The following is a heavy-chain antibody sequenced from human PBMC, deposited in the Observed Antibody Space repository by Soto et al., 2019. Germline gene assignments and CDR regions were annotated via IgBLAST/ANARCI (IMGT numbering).Heavy chain of an antibody. V-gene: IGHV1-45*02. J-gene: IGHJ5*02. D-gene: IGHD1-26*01. CDR3: ASGGAGSGPFTWELPHH. CDR2: ITPFSGDV. CDR1: GNTFTYRY. Sequence: QMQLVQSGAEVKKTGSSVTVSCKALGNTFTYRYLHWVRQAPGQALEWMGWITPFSGDVHYAQKFQERVTITRDRSINTAYMQMSSLRSEDTAMYFCASGGAGSGPFTWELPHHWGQGTLVTVSS.